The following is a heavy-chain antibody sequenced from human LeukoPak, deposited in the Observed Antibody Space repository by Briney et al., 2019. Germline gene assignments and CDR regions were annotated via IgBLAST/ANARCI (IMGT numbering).Heavy chain of an antibody. Sequence: SETLSLTCTVSGGSISSYYWSWIRQPPGKGLEWIGYIYYSGSTNYNPSLKSRVTISVDTSKNQFSLKLSSVTAADTAVYYCARERGSYSDAFDIWGQGTMVTVSS. D-gene: IGHD3-10*01. J-gene: IGHJ3*02. V-gene: IGHV4-59*01. CDR1: GGSISSYY. CDR2: IYYSGST. CDR3: ARERGSYSDAFDI.